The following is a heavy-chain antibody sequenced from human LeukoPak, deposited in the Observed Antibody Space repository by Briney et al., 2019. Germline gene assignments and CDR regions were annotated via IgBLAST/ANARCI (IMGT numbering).Heavy chain of an antibody. Sequence: PGGSLRLYCAASGFTFSSYGMDWVRQAPGKGLVWVAFIRYDGSNKYYADSVKGRFTISRDNSKNTLYLQINSLRAEDTAAYYCAKDRSGVADTYLFDYWGQGTLVTVSS. CDR2: IRYDGSNK. V-gene: IGHV3-30*02. D-gene: IGHD1-14*01. CDR3: AKDRSGVADTYLFDY. CDR1: GFTFSSYG. J-gene: IGHJ4*02.